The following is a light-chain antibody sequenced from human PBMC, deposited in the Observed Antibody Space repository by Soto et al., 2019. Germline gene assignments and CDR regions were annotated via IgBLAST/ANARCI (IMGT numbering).Light chain of an antibody. Sequence: QSVLTQPASVSGSPGQSITISCTGTSSDVGGHNYVSWYQQYPGNAPKNIIFEVTKRPSGVSNRFSASKSGNTASLTISGLRAEDDADYYCSSYATGNSVVFGGGTKLTVL. CDR2: EVT. CDR3: SSYATGNSVV. V-gene: IGLV2-14*01. J-gene: IGLJ2*01. CDR1: SSDVGGHNY.